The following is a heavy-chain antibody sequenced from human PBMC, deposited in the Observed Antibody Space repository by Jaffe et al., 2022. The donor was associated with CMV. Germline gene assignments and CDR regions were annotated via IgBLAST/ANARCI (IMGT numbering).Heavy chain of an antibody. Sequence: QVQLQESGPGLVKPSETLSLTCTVSGGSISSYYWSWIRQPPGKGLEWIGYIYYSGSTNYNPSLKSRVTISVDTSKNQFSLKLSSVTAADTAVYYCARSFKEGFRRGFDPWGQGTLVTVSS. CDR2: IYYSGST. J-gene: IGHJ5*02. CDR1: GGSISSYY. V-gene: IGHV4-59*01. CDR3: ARSFKEGFRRGFDP. D-gene: IGHD3-10*01.